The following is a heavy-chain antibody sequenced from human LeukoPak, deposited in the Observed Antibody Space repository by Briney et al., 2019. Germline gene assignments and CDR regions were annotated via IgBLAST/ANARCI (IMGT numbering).Heavy chain of an antibody. J-gene: IGHJ4*02. D-gene: IGHD4-23*01. Sequence: HGESLKISCTGSGYRFAQYWIAWVRQMPGKGLEWMGIIYPGDSDTRYSPSFQGQVTISADKSISTAYLQWSSLKASDTAMYYCASYGGNSSGFYYWGQGTLVTVSS. CDR1: GYRFAQYW. CDR3: ASYGGNSSGFYY. V-gene: IGHV5-51*01. CDR2: IYPGDSDT.